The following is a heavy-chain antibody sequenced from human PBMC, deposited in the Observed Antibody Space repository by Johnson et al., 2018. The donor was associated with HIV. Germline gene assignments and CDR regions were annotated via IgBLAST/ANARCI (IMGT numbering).Heavy chain of an antibody. CDR2: IYNGCST. CDR1: GFTVSSNY. J-gene: IGHJ3*02. V-gene: IGHV3-66*02. Sequence: VQLVESGGGLVQPGGSLRLSCAASGFTVSSNYMSWVRQAPGKGLEWVSVIYNGCSTYYAASVKGRFTISRDNSKNTLYLQMNSLRAEDTAVYYCARGSYYDSSGDAFDIWGQGTMVTVSS. D-gene: IGHD3-22*01. CDR3: ARGSYYDSSGDAFDI.